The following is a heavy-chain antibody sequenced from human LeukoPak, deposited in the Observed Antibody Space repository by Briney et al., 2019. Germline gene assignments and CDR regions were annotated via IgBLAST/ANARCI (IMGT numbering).Heavy chain of an antibody. CDR2: IGAAGDT. CDR1: GFTFSSYD. CDR3: ARGARGMDV. Sequence: GGSLRLSCAASGFTFSSYDMHWVRQATGKGLEWVSTIGAAGDTYYPGSVKGRFTISRENAKNSLCLQMNSLRAGDTAVYYCARGARGMDVWGQGTTVSVSS. V-gene: IGHV3-13*04. J-gene: IGHJ6*02.